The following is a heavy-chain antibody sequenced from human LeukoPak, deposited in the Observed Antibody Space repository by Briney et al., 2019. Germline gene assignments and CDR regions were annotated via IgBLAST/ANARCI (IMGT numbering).Heavy chain of an antibody. Sequence: GGSLRLSCAASGFTFSSHAMSWVRQAPGKGLEWVSAISGSGGSTYYADSVKGRFTISRDNSKNTLYLQMNSLRAEDTAVYYCAKLGSIPSWDYYFDYWGQGTLVTVSS. D-gene: IGHD1-26*01. J-gene: IGHJ4*02. V-gene: IGHV3-23*01. CDR1: GFTFSSHA. CDR3: AKLGSIPSWDYYFDY. CDR2: ISGSGGST.